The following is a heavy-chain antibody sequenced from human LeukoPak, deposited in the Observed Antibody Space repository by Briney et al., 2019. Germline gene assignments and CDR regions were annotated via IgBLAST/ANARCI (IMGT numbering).Heavy chain of an antibody. D-gene: IGHD6-19*01. J-gene: IGHJ4*02. Sequence: QPGGSLRPSCAASGFTFNSYGMHWVRQAPGKGLEWVAFIRYDGSDKYYGDSVKGRFSISRDNSKNTLYLQLNSLRAEDTAVYYCARGPVSSSGFFGYWGQGTLVTVSS. V-gene: IGHV3-30*02. CDR3: ARGPVSSSGFFGY. CDR1: GFTFNSYG. CDR2: IRYDGSDK.